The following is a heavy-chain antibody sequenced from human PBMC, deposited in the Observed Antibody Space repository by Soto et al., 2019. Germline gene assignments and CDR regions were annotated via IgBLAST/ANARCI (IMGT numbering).Heavy chain of an antibody. Sequence: QVQLVQSGAEVKKPGASVKVSCKASGYTFTSYAMHWVRQAPGQRLEWMGWINAGNGNTKYSQKFQGRVTITRDTAASTAYMELSSLRSEDTAVYYCARALGVVTDDYWGQGTLVTVSS. CDR1: GYTFTSYA. J-gene: IGHJ4*02. D-gene: IGHD2-15*01. CDR3: ARALGVVTDDY. CDR2: INAGNGNT. V-gene: IGHV1-3*01.